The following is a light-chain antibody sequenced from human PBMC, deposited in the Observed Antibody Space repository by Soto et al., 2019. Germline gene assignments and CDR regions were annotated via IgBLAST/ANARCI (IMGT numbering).Light chain of an antibody. CDR3: QQYNNWPPLT. CDR2: GAS. V-gene: IGKV3-15*01. Sequence: EIVFTQSPTPLSLAPGERAALSCRASQSVSRNLAWYQQKPGQAPRLLFYGASTRATGIPGRFSGSGSGTEFTLTISSLQSEDFAVYYCQQYNNWPPLTFGGGTKVDIK. J-gene: IGKJ4*01. CDR1: QSVSRN.